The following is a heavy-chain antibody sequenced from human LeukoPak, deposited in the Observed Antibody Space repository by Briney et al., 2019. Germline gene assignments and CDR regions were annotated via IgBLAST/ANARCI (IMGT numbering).Heavy chain of an antibody. J-gene: IGHJ3*02. CDR3: ARARDLRAFDI. V-gene: IGHV4-30-2*01. CDR2: IYHSGST. CDR1: GGSISSGGYS. Sequence: SETLSLTCTVSGGSISSGGYSWSWIRQPPGKGLEWIGYIYHSGSTYYNPSLKSRVTISVDRSKNQFSLKLSSVTAADTAVYYCARARDLRAFDIWGQGTMVTVSS.